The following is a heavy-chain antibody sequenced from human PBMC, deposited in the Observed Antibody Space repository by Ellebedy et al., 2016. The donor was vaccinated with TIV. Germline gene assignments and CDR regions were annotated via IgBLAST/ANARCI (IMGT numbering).Heavy chain of an antibody. CDR2: IIPIFGTA. CDR3: ARGGYYEYYYYGMDV. Sequence: SVKVSCXASGGTFSSYAISWVRQAPGQGLEWMGGIIPIFGTANYAQKFQGRVTITADESTSTAYMELRSLRSDDTAVYYCARGGYYEYYYYGMDVWGQGTTVTVSS. CDR1: GGTFSSYA. J-gene: IGHJ6*02. D-gene: IGHD3-3*01. V-gene: IGHV1-69*13.